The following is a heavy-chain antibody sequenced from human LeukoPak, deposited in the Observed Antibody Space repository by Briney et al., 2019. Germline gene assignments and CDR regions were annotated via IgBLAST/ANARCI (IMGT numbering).Heavy chain of an antibody. D-gene: IGHD3-3*01. CDR2: IDGSGGRP. J-gene: IGHJ4*02. V-gene: IGHV3-23*01. CDR1: GFTFSTYS. Sequence: GGSLRLSCAASGFTFSTYSMNWVRQAPGKGLEWVSGIDGSGGRPPSADSVKGRFTISRDISKNTLYLQMDSLRAEDTAAYYCARGKDHDFWNPFDHWGQGTLVTVSS. CDR3: ARGKDHDFWNPFDH.